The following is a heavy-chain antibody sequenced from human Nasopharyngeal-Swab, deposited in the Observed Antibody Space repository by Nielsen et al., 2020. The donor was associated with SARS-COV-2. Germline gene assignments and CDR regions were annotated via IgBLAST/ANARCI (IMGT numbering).Heavy chain of an antibody. V-gene: IGHV1-69*13. CDR1: GYTFTSYY. CDR2: IIPIFGTA. J-gene: IGHJ6*02. Sequence: SVKVSCKTSGYTFTSYYMHWVRQAPGQGLEWMGGIIPIFGTANYAQKFQGRVTITADESTSTAYMELSSLRSEDTAVYYCARYGPYCGGDCQPDDYYYYYGMDVWGQGTTVTVSS. CDR3: ARYGPYCGGDCQPDDYYYYYGMDV. D-gene: IGHD2-21*02.